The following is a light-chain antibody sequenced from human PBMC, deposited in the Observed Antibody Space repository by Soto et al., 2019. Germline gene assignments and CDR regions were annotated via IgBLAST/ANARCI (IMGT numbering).Light chain of an antibody. CDR3: HQDFNFRWP. CDR2: GTS. CDR1: QTVSRMY. V-gene: IGKV3D-7*01. Sequence: EIVLTQSPVTPSLPPGERATLSCRASQTVSRMYLSSFQQKPAQAPRLLIYGTSTRATGIPVRFSGSGSGTDFALTISSLAPEDFAVYFCHQDFNFRWPVGQGTKVDSK. J-gene: IGKJ1*01.